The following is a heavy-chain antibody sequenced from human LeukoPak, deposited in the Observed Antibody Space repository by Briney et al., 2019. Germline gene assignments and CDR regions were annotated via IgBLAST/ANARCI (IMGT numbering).Heavy chain of an antibody. Sequence: SSETLSLTCTVSGGSISSYYWSWIRQPPGKGLEWIGYIYYSGSTNYNPSLKSRVTISVDTSKNQFSLKLSSVTAADTAVYYCARPAHAIPDSSCYFPPRVAFDFWGQGTMGTVSS. CDR2: IYYSGST. V-gene: IGHV4-59*08. J-gene: IGHJ3*01. CDR1: GGSISSYY. CDR3: ARPAHAIPDSSCYFPPRVAFDF. D-gene: IGHD3-22*01.